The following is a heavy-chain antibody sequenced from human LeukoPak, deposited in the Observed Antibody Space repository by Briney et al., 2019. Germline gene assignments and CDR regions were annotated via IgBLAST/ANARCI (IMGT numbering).Heavy chain of an antibody. J-gene: IGHJ6*02. V-gene: IGHV1-2*02. CDR1: GYTFTGYY. Sequence: ASVKVSCKASGYTFTGYYMHWVRQAPGQGLEWMGWINPNSGGTNYAQKFQGRVTMTRDTSISTAYVELSRLRSDDTAVYYCARPRGTADYYYYGMDVWGQGTTVTVSS. CDR2: INPNSGGT. D-gene: IGHD1-26*01. CDR3: ARPRGTADYYYYGMDV.